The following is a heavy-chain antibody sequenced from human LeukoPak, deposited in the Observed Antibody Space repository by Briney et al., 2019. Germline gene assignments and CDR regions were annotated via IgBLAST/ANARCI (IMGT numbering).Heavy chain of an antibody. CDR3: ARSQGAAYYYYGMDV. D-gene: IGHD1-26*01. J-gene: IGHJ6*02. V-gene: IGHV3-23*01. Sequence: GGSLRLSCAASGFTFSSYAMSWVRQAPGKGLEWVSAISGSGGSTYYADSVKGRFTISRDNSKNTLYLQMNSLRAEDTAVYYCARSQGAAYYYYGMDVWGQGTTVTVSS. CDR1: GFTFSSYA. CDR2: ISGSGGST.